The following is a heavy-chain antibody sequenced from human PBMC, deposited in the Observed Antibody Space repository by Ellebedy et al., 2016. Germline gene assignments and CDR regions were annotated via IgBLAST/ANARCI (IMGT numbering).Heavy chain of an antibody. J-gene: IGHJ5*02. CDR2: IYYSGST. CDR1: GGSISSGGYY. Sequence: SETLSLXXTVSGGSISSGGYYWSWIRQHPGKGLEWIGYIYYSGSTYYNPSLKSRVTISVDTSENQFSLKLSSVTAADTAVYYCARQRVTSPNWFDPWGQGTLVTVSS. CDR3: ARQRVTSPNWFDP. V-gene: IGHV4-39*01. D-gene: IGHD4-11*01.